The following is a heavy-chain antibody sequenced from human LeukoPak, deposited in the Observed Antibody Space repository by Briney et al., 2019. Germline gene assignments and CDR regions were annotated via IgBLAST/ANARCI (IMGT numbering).Heavy chain of an antibody. CDR2: INPNSGGT. Sequence: ASVKVSCKASGYTFTGYYMHWVRQAPGQGLEWMGWINPNSGGTSYAQKFQGRVTMTRDTSISTAYMELSRLRSDDTAVYYCARGQGIAAAATAWWGQGTLVTVSS. CDR3: ARGQGIAAAATAW. J-gene: IGHJ4*02. D-gene: IGHD6-13*01. CDR1: GYTFTGYY. V-gene: IGHV1-2*02.